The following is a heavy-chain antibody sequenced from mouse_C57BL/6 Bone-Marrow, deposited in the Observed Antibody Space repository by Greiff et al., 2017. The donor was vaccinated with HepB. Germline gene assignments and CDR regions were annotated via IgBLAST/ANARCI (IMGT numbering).Heavy chain of an antibody. Sequence: EVQGVESGGGLVKPGGSLKLYCAASGFTFSDYGMHWVRQAPEKGLEWVAYISSGSSTIYYADTVKGRFTISRDNAKNTLFLQMTSLRSEDTAMYYCARRSTVVATDWYFDVWGTGTTVTVSS. D-gene: IGHD1-1*01. V-gene: IGHV5-17*01. CDR3: ARRSTVVATDWYFDV. CDR2: ISSGSSTI. J-gene: IGHJ1*03. CDR1: GFTFSDYG.